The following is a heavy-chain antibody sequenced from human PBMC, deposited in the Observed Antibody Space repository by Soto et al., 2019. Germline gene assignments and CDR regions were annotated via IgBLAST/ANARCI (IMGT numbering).Heavy chain of an antibody. CDR3: ASDITMIGLFDY. J-gene: IGHJ4*02. CDR2: IYYSGST. D-gene: IGHD3-22*01. V-gene: IGHV4-39*01. CDR1: GGSISSSSYY. Sequence: QLQLQESGPGLVKPSETLSLTCTVSGGSISSSSYYWGWLRQPPGKGLEWIGSIYYSGSTYYNPSLKSRVTISVDTSKNQFSLKLSSVTAADTAVYYCASDITMIGLFDYWGQGTLVTVSS.